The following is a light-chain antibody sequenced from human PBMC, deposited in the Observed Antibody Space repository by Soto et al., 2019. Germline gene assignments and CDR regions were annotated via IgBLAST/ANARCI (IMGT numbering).Light chain of an antibody. Sequence: QSVLTQPPSASATPGQRVTISWSGGSSNIGSNTVNWYQQLPGTAPKLLIYSNNQRPSGVPDRFSGSKSGTSASLAISGLQSEDEADYYCATWDDSLNGGVFGGGTKLTVL. V-gene: IGLV1-44*01. CDR2: SNN. CDR1: SSNIGSNT. CDR3: ATWDDSLNGGV. J-gene: IGLJ3*02.